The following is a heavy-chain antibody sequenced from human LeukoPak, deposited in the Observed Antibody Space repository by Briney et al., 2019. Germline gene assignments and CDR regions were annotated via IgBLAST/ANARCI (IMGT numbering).Heavy chain of an antibody. CDR3: AKDHYWSIDY. CDR1: GFDFSSNW. Sequence: GGSLRLSCAASGFDFSSNWMRWVRHAPGQGLVWVSRIKGDGISTNYADSVKGRFTISRDIAKNTLYLQMNSLRAEDTGVYYCAKDHYWSIDYWGRGTLVTVSS. CDR2: IKGDGIST. D-gene: IGHD3-3*01. J-gene: IGHJ4*02. V-gene: IGHV3-74*01.